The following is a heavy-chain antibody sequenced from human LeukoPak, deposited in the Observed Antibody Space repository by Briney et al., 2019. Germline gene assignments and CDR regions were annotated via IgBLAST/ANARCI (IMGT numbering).Heavy chain of an antibody. Sequence: SQTLSLTCTVSGGSISSGSYYWSWLRQPAGTGLEWIGRIYTSGSTNYNPSLKSRVTISVDTSKNQFSLKLSSVTAADTAVYYCARGGGRDFWSGYYRPYYYGMDVWGQGTTVTVSS. CDR3: ARGGGRDFWSGYYRPYYYGMDV. J-gene: IGHJ6*02. CDR1: GGSISSGSYY. V-gene: IGHV4-61*02. D-gene: IGHD3-3*01. CDR2: IYTSGST.